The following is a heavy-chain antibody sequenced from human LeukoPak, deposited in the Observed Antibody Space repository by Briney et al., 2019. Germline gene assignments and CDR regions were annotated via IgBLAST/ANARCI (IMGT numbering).Heavy chain of an antibody. D-gene: IGHD6-13*01. Sequence: NPSQTLSLTCAVSGGSISSGGYSWSWIRQPPGKGLEWIGYIYHSGSTYYNPSLKSRVTISVDRSKNQFSLKLSSVTAADTAVYYCARVLGIAAAWLDYWGQGTLVTVSS. V-gene: IGHV4-30-2*01. CDR2: IYHSGST. J-gene: IGHJ4*02. CDR1: GGSISSGGYS. CDR3: ARVLGIAAAWLDY.